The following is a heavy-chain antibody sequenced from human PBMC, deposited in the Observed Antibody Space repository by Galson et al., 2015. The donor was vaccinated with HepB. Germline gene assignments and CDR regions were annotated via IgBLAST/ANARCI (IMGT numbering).Heavy chain of an antibody. V-gene: IGHV4-39*01. CDR2: IYYSGST. D-gene: IGHD3-22*01. Sequence: QVQLQESGPGLVKPSETLSLTCTVSGGSISSSSYYWGWIRQPPGKGLEWIGSIYYSGSTYYNPSLKSRVTISVDTSKNQFSLKLSSVTAADTAVYYCARVRYYDSSGYYYQGGVFSLFDYWGQGTLVTVSS. J-gene: IGHJ4*02. CDR3: ARVRYYDSSGYYYQGGVFSLFDY. CDR1: GGSISSSSYY.